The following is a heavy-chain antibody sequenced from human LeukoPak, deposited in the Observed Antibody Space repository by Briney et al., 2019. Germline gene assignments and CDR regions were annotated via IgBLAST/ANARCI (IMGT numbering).Heavy chain of an antibody. CDR1: GGSVSSSDYY. CDR3: ARTVGTHRFDY. J-gene: IGHJ4*02. Sequence: SETLSLTCTVSGGSVSSSDYYWGWIRQPPGDRLEWIGTIYYNGDTHYNPSLQSRVIISVDTFKNQFSLKLTSVTAPDTAVYYCARTVGTHRFDYWGQGILVTVSS. V-gene: IGHV4-39*01. CDR2: IYYNGDT. D-gene: IGHD4-23*01.